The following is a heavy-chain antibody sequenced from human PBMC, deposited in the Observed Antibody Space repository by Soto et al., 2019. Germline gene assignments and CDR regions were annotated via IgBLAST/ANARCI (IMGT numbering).Heavy chain of an antibody. CDR2: ISGTGGST. Sequence: PGGSLRLSCAASGFTFNNDAMNWVRQAPGKGLEWVATISGTGGSTYYADSVKGRFTISRDNSKNTLYLQMNSLRVEDTAVYYCAKDRLGGNFDYWGQGTQVTVS. V-gene: IGHV3-23*01. CDR1: GFTFNNDA. CDR3: AKDRLGGNFDY. J-gene: IGHJ4*02.